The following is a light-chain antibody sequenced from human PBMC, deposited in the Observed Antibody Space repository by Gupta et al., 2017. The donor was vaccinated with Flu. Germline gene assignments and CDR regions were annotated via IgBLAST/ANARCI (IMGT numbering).Light chain of an antibody. Sequence: VTSTRSGTGSDVGAYNYVYWYQQDPGKVLELLIYEVSKRATGVRGGFSGSKDGNTATLTVSERQDEDEGDCYCSANVGGDRLVFGGGTKLTVL. CDR3: SANVGGDRLV. CDR1: GSDVGAYNY. V-gene: IGLV2-8*01. CDR2: EVS. J-gene: IGLJ3*02.